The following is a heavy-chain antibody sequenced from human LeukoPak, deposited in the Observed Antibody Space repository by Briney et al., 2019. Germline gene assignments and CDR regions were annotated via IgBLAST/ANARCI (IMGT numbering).Heavy chain of an antibody. CDR1: GYTFTSYY. D-gene: IGHD2-15*01. V-gene: IGHV1-46*01. Sequence: ASVKVSCKASGYTFTSYYMHWVRQAPGQGLEWMGIINPSGGSTSYAQKFQGRVTMTRDTSISTAYMELSRLRSDDTAVYYCARGAGRYCSGGSCLRFDYWGQGTLVTVSS. CDR2: INPSGGST. J-gene: IGHJ4*02. CDR3: ARGAGRYCSGGSCLRFDY.